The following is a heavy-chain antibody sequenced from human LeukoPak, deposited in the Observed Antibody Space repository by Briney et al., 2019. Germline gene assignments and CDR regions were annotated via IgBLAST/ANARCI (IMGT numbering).Heavy chain of an antibody. J-gene: IGHJ6*03. CDR1: GYTFTGTT. CDR3: ARGHYGGYIYYYYYNYMDV. CDR2: INPNSGGT. Sequence: ASLKDSCKASGYTFTGTTTHWGPHTPGQRLEWMGYINPNSGGTNYAQKFQGRVTMTRDTSISTAYMELSRLRAEDTAVYYCARGHYGGYIYYYYYNYMDVWGKGTTVTVSS. V-gene: IGHV1-2*02. D-gene: IGHD4-17*01.